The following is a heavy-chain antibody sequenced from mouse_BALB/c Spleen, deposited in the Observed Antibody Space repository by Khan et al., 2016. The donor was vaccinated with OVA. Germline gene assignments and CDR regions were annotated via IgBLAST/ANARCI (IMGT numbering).Heavy chain of an antibody. V-gene: IGHV3-2*02. CDR2: ISYSGNT. Sequence: VQLKESGPGLVKSSQSLSLTCTVTDYSITSEFAWNWIRQFPGNKLEWMGYISYSGNTRYNPSLKSLISITRDTSRNQFFLQLNSVTTEDTATYYCARKDYYDYDPFPYWGQGTLVTVSA. CDR3: ARKDYYDYDPFPY. J-gene: IGHJ3*01. CDR1: DYSITSEFA. D-gene: IGHD2-4*01.